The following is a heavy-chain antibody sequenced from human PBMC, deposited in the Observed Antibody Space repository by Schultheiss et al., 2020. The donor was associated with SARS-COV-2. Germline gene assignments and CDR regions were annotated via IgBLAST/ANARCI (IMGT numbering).Heavy chain of an antibody. CDR1: GFTFSSYA. V-gene: IGHV3-73*01. CDR2: IRSKANSYAT. CDR3: ALHPYCGGDCSYYYYGMDV. D-gene: IGHD2-21*02. Sequence: GGSLRLSCAASGFTFSSYAMSWVRQASGKGLEWVGRIRSKANSYATAYAASVKGRFTISRDDSKNTAYLQMNSLKTEDTAVYYCALHPYCGGDCSYYYYGMDVWGQGTTVTVSS. J-gene: IGHJ6*02.